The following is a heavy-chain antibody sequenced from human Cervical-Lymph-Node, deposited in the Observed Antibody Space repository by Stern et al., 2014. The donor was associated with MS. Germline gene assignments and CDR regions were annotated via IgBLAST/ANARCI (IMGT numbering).Heavy chain of an antibody. J-gene: IGHJ6*02. CDR2: ISGSGGST. V-gene: IGHV3-23*04. CDR3: AKDLWFGDKRGDYYYGMDV. CDR1: GFTFSSYA. Sequence: EVQLVESGGGLVQPGGSLRLSCAASGFTFSSYAMSWVRQAPGKGLEWVSAISGSGGSTYYADSVKGRFTISRDNSKNTLYLQMNSLRAEDTAVYYCAKDLWFGDKRGDYYYGMDVWGQGTTVTVSS. D-gene: IGHD3-10*01.